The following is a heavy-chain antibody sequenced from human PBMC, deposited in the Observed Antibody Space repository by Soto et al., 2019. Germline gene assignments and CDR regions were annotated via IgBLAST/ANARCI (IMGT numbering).Heavy chain of an antibody. J-gene: IGHJ3*02. Sequence: EVQLVESGGGLVKPGGSLRLSCAASGFTFSSYSMNWVRQAPGKGLEWVSSISSSSRYIYYADSVKGRFTISRDNTKNSLYLQMNSLRAEDTAVYYCARVRGGQNWNYPDAFDIWGQGTMVTVSS. V-gene: IGHV3-21*01. CDR3: ARVRGGQNWNYPDAFDI. CDR1: GFTFSSYS. D-gene: IGHD1-7*01. CDR2: ISSSSRYI.